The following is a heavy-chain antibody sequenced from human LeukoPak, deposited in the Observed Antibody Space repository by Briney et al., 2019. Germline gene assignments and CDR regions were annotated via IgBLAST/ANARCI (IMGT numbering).Heavy chain of an antibody. CDR1: GFTFSSYG. D-gene: IGHD1-26*01. V-gene: IGHV3-30*18. Sequence: PGRSLRLSCAASGFTFSSYGMHWVRQAPGKGLEWVAVISYDGSNKYYADSVKGRFTISRNNSKNTLYLQMNSLRAEDTAVYYCAKDRSGSYYGGDFDYWGQGTLVTVSS. J-gene: IGHJ4*02. CDR3: AKDRSGSYYGGDFDY. CDR2: ISYDGSNK.